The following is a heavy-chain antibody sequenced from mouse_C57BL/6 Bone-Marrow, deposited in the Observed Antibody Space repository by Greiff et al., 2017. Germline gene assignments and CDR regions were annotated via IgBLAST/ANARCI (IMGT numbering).Heavy chain of an antibody. J-gene: IGHJ2*01. V-gene: IGHV1-82*01. CDR2: IYPGDGDT. D-gene: IGHD2-4*01. CDR3: ARGTMIFDY. CDR1: GYAFSSSW. Sequence: VQLQQSGPELVKPGASVKISCKASGYAFSSSWMNWVKQRPGKGLEWIGRIYPGDGDTNYNGKFKGKATLTADKSSSTAYMHLSSLTSEDSAVYFCARGTMIFDYWGQGTTLTVSS.